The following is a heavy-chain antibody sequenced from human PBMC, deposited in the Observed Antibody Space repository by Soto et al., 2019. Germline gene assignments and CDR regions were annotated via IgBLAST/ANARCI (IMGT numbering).Heavy chain of an antibody. J-gene: IGHJ6*02. V-gene: IGHV3-30-3*01. Sequence: QVQLVESGGGVVQPGRSLRLSCAASGFTFSSYAMYWVRQAPGKGLEWVAVISYDGSNKYYADSVKGRFTISRDNSKNTLYLQMNSLRAEDTAVYYCARDIGVGPTTRNYYYGMDVWGQGTTVTVSS. CDR3: ARDIGVGPTTRNYYYGMDV. CDR1: GFTFSSYA. D-gene: IGHD1-26*01. CDR2: ISYDGSNK.